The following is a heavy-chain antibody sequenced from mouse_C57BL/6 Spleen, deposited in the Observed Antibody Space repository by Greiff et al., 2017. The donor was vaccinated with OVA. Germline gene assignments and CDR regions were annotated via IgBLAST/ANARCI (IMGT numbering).Heavy chain of an antibody. CDR1: GFTFSSYA. Sequence: DVMLVESGGGLVKPGGSLKLSCAASGFTFSSYAMSWVRQTPEKRLEWVATISDGGSYTYYPDKVKGRFTISRDNATNNLSLQMSHLKSEDTAMYYCARETGPYWYFDVWGTGTTVTVAS. V-gene: IGHV5-4*01. CDR3: ARETGPYWYFDV. CDR2: ISDGGSYT. J-gene: IGHJ1*03.